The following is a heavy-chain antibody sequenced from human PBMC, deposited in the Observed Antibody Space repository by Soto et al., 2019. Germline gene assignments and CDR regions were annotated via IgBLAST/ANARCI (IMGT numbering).Heavy chain of an antibody. D-gene: IGHD3-3*01. CDR1: GFTFSSYA. CDR2: ISYDGSNK. Sequence: QVQLVESGGGVVQPGRSLRLSCAASGFTFSSYAMHWVRQAPGKGLEWVAVISYDGSNKYYADSVKGRFTISRDNSKNTLYLQMNSLRAEDTAVYYCARDRFLEWLLSSRRGMDVLGQGTTVTVSS. V-gene: IGHV3-30-3*01. CDR3: ARDRFLEWLLSSRRGMDV. J-gene: IGHJ6*02.